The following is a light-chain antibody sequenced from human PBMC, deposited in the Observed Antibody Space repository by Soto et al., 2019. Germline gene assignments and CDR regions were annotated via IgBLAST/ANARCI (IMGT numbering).Light chain of an antibody. Sequence: EIVLTRSPCTLSLSPVEGATLSCRPSQSVSSSYLAWYQQKPGQAPRLHIYGASTRAAGIPDRFTGSGSGTDFTLTISRLEPEDFAVYYCQQYGSSPRTFGQGTKVDIK. V-gene: IGKV3-20*01. CDR1: QSVSSSY. CDR2: GAS. J-gene: IGKJ1*01. CDR3: QQYGSSPRT.